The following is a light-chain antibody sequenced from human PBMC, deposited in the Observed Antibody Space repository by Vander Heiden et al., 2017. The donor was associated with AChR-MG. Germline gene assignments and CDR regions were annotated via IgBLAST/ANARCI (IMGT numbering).Light chain of an antibody. CDR2: GAS. CDR1: QSVSSN. J-gene: IGKJ2*01. V-gene: IGKV3-15*01. CDR3: QQENNWRRT. Sequence: EIVMTQSPDTLSVSPGERATLSCRASQSVSSNLAWYQQKPGQAPRLLIYGASTRATGIPARFSGSGSGTEFTLTISSLQSEDFAVYYCQQENNWRRTFGQGTKLEIK.